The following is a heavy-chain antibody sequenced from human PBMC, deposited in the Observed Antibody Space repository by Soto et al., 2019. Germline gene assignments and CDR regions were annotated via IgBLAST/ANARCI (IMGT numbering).Heavy chain of an antibody. V-gene: IGHV3-23*01. D-gene: IGHD1-26*01. J-gene: IGHJ6*02. CDR1: GFIFSSYA. CDR2: ISGGGDDT. CDR3: AKEGGSYYSYYYYGMDV. Sequence: PGGSLRLSCAASGFIFSSYAMSWVRQAPGKGLEWVSIISGGGDDTYYADSVKGRFTLSRDNSKKTLYLQMNSLRAEDTAIYYCAKEGGSYYSYYYYGMDVWGQGTTVTVSS.